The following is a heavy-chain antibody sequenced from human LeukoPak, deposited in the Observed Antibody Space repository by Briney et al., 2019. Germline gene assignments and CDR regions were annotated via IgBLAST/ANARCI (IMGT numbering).Heavy chain of an antibody. D-gene: IGHD3-22*01. Sequence: SETLSLTCTVSGXSISSGDYYWSWIRQPPGKGLEWIGYIYYSGSTYYNPSLKSRVTISVDTSKNQFSLKLSSVTAADTAVYYCARSRYYDSSGYQVWGHWGQGTLVTVSS. CDR3: ARSRYYDSSGYQVWGH. J-gene: IGHJ1*01. CDR2: IYYSGST. CDR1: GXSISSGDYY. V-gene: IGHV4-30-4*01.